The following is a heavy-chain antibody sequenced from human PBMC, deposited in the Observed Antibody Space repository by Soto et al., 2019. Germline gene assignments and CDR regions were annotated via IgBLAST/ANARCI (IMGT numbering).Heavy chain of an antibody. D-gene: IGHD3-22*01. CDR2: IYYSGST. Sequence: PSETLSLTCTLPGGSISSGGYYWSWIRQHPGKGLEWIGYIYYSGSTYYNPSLKSRVTISVDTSKNQFSLKLSSVTAADTAVYYCAREGGYYDSSGYDAFDIWGQGTMVTVSS. J-gene: IGHJ3*02. V-gene: IGHV4-31*03. CDR3: AREGGYYDSSGYDAFDI. CDR1: GGSISSGGYY.